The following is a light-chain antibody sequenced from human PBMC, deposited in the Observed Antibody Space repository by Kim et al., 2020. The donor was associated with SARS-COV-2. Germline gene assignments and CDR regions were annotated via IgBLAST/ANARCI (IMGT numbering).Light chain of an antibody. V-gene: IGLV3-21*03. CDR3: QVWDSSSDHYV. Sequence: APGTTARIACGGNGIGSKSLHWYQPEPGQAPVLVVYDDRARASGMPERFSGSSSGNTATLTIVRVGDGDEAYYYWQVWDSSSDHYVFGTGTKVTVL. J-gene: IGLJ1*01. CDR2: DDR. CDR1: GIGSKS.